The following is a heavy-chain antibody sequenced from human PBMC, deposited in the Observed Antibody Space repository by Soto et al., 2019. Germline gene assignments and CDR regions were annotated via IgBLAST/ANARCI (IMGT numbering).Heavy chain of an antibody. Sequence: QVPLVQSGAEVKKPGASVKVSCKASGYTFTSYAMHWVRQAPGQRLEWMGWINAGNGNTKYSQKFQGRVTITRDTSASTDYMELSSLRSEDTAVYYCALGEPGMVYAIGTFDYWGQGTLVTVSS. CDR2: INAGNGNT. CDR1: GYTFTSYA. V-gene: IGHV1-3*01. J-gene: IGHJ4*02. CDR3: ALGEPGMVYAIGTFDY. D-gene: IGHD2-8*01.